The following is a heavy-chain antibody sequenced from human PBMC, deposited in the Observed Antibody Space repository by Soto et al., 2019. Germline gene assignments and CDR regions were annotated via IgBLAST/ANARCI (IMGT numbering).Heavy chain of an antibody. Sequence: PGGSLRLSCAASGFTFSSYEMNWVRQAPGKGLEWVSYITSYGSTIYYADSVKGRFTISRDNAKNSLYLQMNSLRAEDTAVYYCARGPYYFVYWGQGTLVTVSS. CDR1: GFTFSSYE. J-gene: IGHJ4*02. V-gene: IGHV3-48*03. CDR2: ITSYGSTI. CDR3: ARGPYYFVY.